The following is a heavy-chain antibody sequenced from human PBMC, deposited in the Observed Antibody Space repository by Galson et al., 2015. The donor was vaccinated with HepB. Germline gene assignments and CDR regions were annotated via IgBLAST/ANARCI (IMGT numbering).Heavy chain of an antibody. CDR2: FWNERDSE. Sequence: SLRLSCAASGFTFSTRDIHWVRQAPGKGLEWVAVFWNERDSEYYADSVKGRFTVSRDISKNTLYLEMNSLRAEDTVVYYCARDRDRTTFFFDHWGQGTLVTVSS. V-gene: IGHV3-33*01. CDR3: ARDRDRTTFFFDH. J-gene: IGHJ4*02. CDR1: GFTFSTRD. D-gene: IGHD2/OR15-2a*01.